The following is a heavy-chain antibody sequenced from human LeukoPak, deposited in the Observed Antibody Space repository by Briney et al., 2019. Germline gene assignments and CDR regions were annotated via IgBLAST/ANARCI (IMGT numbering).Heavy chain of an antibody. CDR3: AELGITMIGGV. CDR2: ISSSGSTI. V-gene: IGHV3-48*03. Sequence: PGGSLRLSCAASGFTFSSYAMSWVRQAPGKGLEWVPYISSSGSTIYYADSVKGRFTISRDNAKNSLYLQMNSLRAEDTAVYYCAELGITMIGGVWGKGTTVTISS. J-gene: IGHJ6*04. D-gene: IGHD3-10*02. CDR1: GFTFSSYA.